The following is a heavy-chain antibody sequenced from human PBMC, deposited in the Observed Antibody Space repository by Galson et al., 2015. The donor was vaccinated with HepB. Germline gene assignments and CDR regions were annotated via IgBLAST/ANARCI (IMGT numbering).Heavy chain of an antibody. Sequence: LSLTCTVSVGSLSSGGYYWTLIRQSPGKGREGIGYIYYSGCTYYHPYVKSRATISVDTSKPQFSLKLSSVTAADTAVYYCARAKITMVRGVDSFDYWGQGTLVTVSS. CDR1: VGSLSSGGYY. CDR3: ARAKITMVRGVDSFDY. D-gene: IGHD3-10*01. CDR2: IYYSGCT. V-gene: IGHV4-31*03. J-gene: IGHJ4*02.